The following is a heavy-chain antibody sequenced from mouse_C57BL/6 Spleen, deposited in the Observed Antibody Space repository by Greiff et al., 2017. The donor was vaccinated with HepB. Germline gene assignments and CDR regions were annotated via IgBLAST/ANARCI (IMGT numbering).Heavy chain of an antibody. CDR3: ARGIYDGYYWYFDV. D-gene: IGHD2-3*01. V-gene: IGHV1-82*01. CDR1: GYAFSSSW. Sequence: QVQLQQSGPELVKPGASVKISCKASGYAFSSSWMNWVKQRPGKGLEWIGRIYPGDGDTNYNGKFKGKATLTADKSSSTAYMQLSSLTSEDSAVYFCARGIYDGYYWYFDVWGTGTTVTVSS. CDR2: IYPGDGDT. J-gene: IGHJ1*03.